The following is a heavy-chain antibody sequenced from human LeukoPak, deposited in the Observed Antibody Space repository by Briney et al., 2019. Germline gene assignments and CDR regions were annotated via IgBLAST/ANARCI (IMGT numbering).Heavy chain of an antibody. CDR1: GFTFSSYG. D-gene: IGHD3-3*01. J-gene: IGHJ6*02. CDR2: ISYDGSNK. Sequence: GRSLRLSCAASGFTFSSYGMHWVRQAPGKGLEWVAVISYDGSNKYYADSVKGRFTVSRDNRKKSLHLQMNSLRPEDTALYYCTKDMIRAIFGQGYYHYYGMDVWGQGTTVTVSS. CDR3: TKDMIRAIFGQGYYHYYGMDV. V-gene: IGHV3-30*18.